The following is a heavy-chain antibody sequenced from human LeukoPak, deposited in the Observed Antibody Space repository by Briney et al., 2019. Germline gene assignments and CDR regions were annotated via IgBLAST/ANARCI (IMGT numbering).Heavy chain of an antibody. CDR1: GGTFSSYT. Sequence: ASVKVSCKASGGTFSSYTISWVRQAPGQGLEWMGRIIPILGIANYAQKFQGRVTITADKSMSTAYMELSSLRSEDTAVYYCAAEGDIVVVPAAISRYNWFDPWGQGTLVTVSS. D-gene: IGHD2-2*02. CDR3: AAEGDIVVVPAAISRYNWFDP. J-gene: IGHJ5*02. CDR2: IIPILGIA. V-gene: IGHV1-69*02.